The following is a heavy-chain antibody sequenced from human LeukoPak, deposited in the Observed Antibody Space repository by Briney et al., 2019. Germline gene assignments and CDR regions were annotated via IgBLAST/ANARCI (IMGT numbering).Heavy chain of an antibody. CDR2: ISGSGGST. CDR3: AKAMWYDSSGYYYGN. Sequence: GGSLRLSCAASGFTFDDYGMSWVRQAPGKGLEWVSAISGSGGSTYYADSVKGRFTISRDNSKNTLYLQMNSLRAEDTAVYYCAKAMWYDSSGYYYGNWGQGTPVTVSS. CDR1: GFTFDDYG. D-gene: IGHD3-22*01. V-gene: IGHV3-23*01. J-gene: IGHJ4*02.